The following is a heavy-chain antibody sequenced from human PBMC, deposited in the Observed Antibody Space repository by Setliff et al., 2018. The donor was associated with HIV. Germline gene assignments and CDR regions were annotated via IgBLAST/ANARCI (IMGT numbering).Heavy chain of an antibody. V-gene: IGHV1-3*03. J-gene: IGHJ4*02. CDR3: ARERDSNGYQFDY. CDR2: INVDSGNT. CDR1: GYTLLNYG. D-gene: IGHD3-22*01. Sequence: ASVKVSCKASGYTLLNYGISWVRQTPGQRLEWMGWINVDSGNTKYLQDLQGRVTITKDRSASTAYMEVSNLRSEDMAVYYCARERDSNGYQFDYWGQGTLVTVSS.